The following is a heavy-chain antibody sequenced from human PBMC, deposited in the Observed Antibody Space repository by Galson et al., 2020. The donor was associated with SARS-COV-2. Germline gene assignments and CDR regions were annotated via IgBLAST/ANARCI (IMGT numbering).Heavy chain of an antibody. Sequence: GESLKISCAASGFTFSSYGMHWVRQAPGKGLEWVAVISYDGSNKYYADSVKGRFTISRDNSKNTLYLQMNSLRAEDTAVYYCASALLWFGELLNFDYWGQGTLVTVSS. CDR3: ASALLWFGELLNFDY. J-gene: IGHJ4*02. CDR2: ISYDGSNK. D-gene: IGHD3-10*01. V-gene: IGHV3-30*03. CDR1: GFTFSSYG.